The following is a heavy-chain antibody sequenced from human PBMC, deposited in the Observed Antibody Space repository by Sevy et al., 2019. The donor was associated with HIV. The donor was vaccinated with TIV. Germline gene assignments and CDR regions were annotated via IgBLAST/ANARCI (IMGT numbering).Heavy chain of an antibody. CDR1: GGSLSGYY. Sequence: SETLSLTCAVYGGSLSGYYRSWIRQPPGKGLEWIGEIMPSGITNYNPSLKSRVSISIDTSKNQFSLKVNSVTAADTAMYFCARGQWEHPFWGQGTQVTVSS. CDR2: IMPSGIT. D-gene: IGHD1-26*01. J-gene: IGHJ4*02. V-gene: IGHV4-34*01. CDR3: ARGQWEHPF.